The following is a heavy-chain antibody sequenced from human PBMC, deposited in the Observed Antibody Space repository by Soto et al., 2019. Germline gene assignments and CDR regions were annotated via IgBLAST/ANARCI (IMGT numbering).Heavy chain of an antibody. J-gene: IGHJ4*02. CDR2: IYTSVST. CDR1: GGSISSSY. V-gene: IGHV4-4*07. D-gene: IGHD3-16*02. Sequence: PSDTLSLTCTVSGGSISSSYWSWIRQPAGKGLEWIGRIYTSVSTNYNPSLKSRVPMSVDTSKNQFSLKQSSVTAADTAVYYRARSATYYDYVWGSYRTQPPDYWGQVTLVTVSS. CDR3: ARSATYYDYVWGSYRTQPPDY.